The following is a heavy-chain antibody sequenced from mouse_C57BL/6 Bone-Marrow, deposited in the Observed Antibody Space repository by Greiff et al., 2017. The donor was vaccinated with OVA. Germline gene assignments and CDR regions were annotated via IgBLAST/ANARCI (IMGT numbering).Heavy chain of an antibody. CDR1: GFTFSDFY. V-gene: IGHV7-1*01. J-gene: IGHJ4*01. CDR3: ARDGLPYAMDY. CDR2: SRNKANDYTT. Sequence: DVHLVESGGGLVQSGRSLRLSCATSGFTFSDFYMEWVRQAPGKGLEWIAASRNKANDYTTEYSASVKGRFIVSRDTSQSILYLQMNALRAEDTAIYYCARDGLPYAMDYWGQGTSVTVSS.